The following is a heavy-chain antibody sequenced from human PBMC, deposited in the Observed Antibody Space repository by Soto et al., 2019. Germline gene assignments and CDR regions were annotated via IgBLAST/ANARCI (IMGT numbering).Heavy chain of an antibody. Sequence: QVQLQESGPGLVKPSQTLSLTCTVSGGSISSAAYYWSWIRQHPGKGLEWIGYISHSGSTYYTPSLKSRVIISADTSKNQSSVNLTSVTAADTAVYYCARGYTYGSNFFDCWGQGALVTVSS. CDR1: GGSISSAAYY. V-gene: IGHV4-31*03. CDR3: ARGYTYGSNFFDC. CDR2: ISHSGST. J-gene: IGHJ4*02. D-gene: IGHD5-18*01.